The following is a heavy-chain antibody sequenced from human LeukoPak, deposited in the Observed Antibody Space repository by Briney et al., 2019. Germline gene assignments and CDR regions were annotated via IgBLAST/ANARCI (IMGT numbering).Heavy chain of an antibody. V-gene: IGHV3-64*01. J-gene: IGHJ5*02. Sequence: GGSLRLSCAASGFTFSSYEMNWVRQAPGKGLEYVSAISSNGGSTYYANSVKGRFTISRDDSKNTLYLQMGSLRAEDMAVYYCARDSVVATITFMFDPWGQGTLVTVSS. CDR2: ISSNGGST. CDR3: ARDSVVATITFMFDP. CDR1: GFTFSSYE. D-gene: IGHD5-12*01.